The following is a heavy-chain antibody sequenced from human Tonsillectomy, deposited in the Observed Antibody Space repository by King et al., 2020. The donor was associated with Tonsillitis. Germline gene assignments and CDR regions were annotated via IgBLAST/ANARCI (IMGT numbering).Heavy chain of an antibody. CDR1: GFTFSSYW. CDR3: ARDLRAYSSGWGNFDY. J-gene: IGHJ4*02. CDR2: IKQDGGET. V-gene: IGHV3-7*01. Sequence: QLVQSGGDLFQPGGSLRLSCAASGFTFSSYWMNWVRQAPGKGLEWVANIKQDGGETYYVDSVKGRFTISRDNAKNSLYLQMNSLRAEDSALFYCARDLRAYSSGWGNFDYWGQGTLVTVSS. D-gene: IGHD6-19*01.